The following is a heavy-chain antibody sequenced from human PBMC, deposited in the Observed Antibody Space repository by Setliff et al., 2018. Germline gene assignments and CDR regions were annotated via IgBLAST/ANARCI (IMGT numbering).Heavy chain of an antibody. V-gene: IGHV4-61*09. CDR3: ARGGTYRYFDY. Sequence: SETLSLTCTVSGGSISSGNFYWGWVRQPAGKGLEWIGHLYSSGITNYKPSLESRVTMSIDTSKNQFFLKVRSVTAADTAVYYCARGGTYRYFDYWGQGTLVTVSS. J-gene: IGHJ4*02. CDR1: GGSISSGNFY. CDR2: LYSSGIT.